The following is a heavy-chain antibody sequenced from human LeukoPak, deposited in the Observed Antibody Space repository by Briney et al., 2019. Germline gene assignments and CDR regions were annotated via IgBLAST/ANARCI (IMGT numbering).Heavy chain of an antibody. J-gene: IGHJ5*02. CDR3: ARGFRLSAIEDWFDP. CDR1: GFTFTSYG. Sequence: ASVKVSCKASGFTFTSYGFSWVRQAPGQGLEWMGWITPNSGGTKYAQKFQGRVTMTRDTSISTAYMELSGLRSDDTAVYYCARGFRLSAIEDWFDPWGQGTLVTVSS. V-gene: IGHV1-2*02. CDR2: ITPNSGGT. D-gene: IGHD2-2*02.